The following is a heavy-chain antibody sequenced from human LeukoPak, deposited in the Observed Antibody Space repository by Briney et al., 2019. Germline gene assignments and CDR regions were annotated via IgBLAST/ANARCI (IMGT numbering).Heavy chain of an antibody. V-gene: IGHV4-34*01. CDR3: ARGPYSSRHFDY. Sequence: PSETLSLTCAVYGGSFSGYYWSWIRQPPGKGLEWIGEINHSGSTNYNPSLKSRVTISVDTSKNQFSLKLSSVTAADTAVYHCARGPYSSRHFDYWGQGTLVTVSS. D-gene: IGHD6-13*01. J-gene: IGHJ4*02. CDR2: INHSGST. CDR1: GGSFSGYY.